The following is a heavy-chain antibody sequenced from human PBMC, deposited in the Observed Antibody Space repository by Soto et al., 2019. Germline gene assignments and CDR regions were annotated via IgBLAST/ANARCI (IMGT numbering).Heavy chain of an antibody. J-gene: IGHJ6*02. CDR3: ARVGGSGMYYYGMDV. CDR1: GGNIRSSNW. CDR2: IYHSGST. D-gene: IGHD3-10*01. V-gene: IGHV4-4*02. Sequence: SETQSLTSTVSGGNIRSSNWWSWVRQPPGKGLEWIGEIYHSGSTNYNPSLKSRVTISVDKSKNQFSLKLSSVTAADTAVYYCARVGGSGMYYYGMDVWGQGTTVTVSS.